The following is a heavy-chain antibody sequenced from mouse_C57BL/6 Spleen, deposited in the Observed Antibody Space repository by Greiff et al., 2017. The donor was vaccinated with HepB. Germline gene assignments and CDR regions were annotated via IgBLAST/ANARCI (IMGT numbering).Heavy chain of an antibody. D-gene: IGHD2-3*01. V-gene: IGHV1-81*01. CDR1: GYTFTSYG. Sequence: ESGAELARPGASVKLSCKASGYTFTSYGISWVKQRTGQGLEWIGEIYPRSGNTYYNEKFKGKATLTADKSSSTAYMELRSLTSEDSAVYFCARSGIYDGYSKGFAYWGQGTLVTVSA. CDR2: IYPRSGNT. CDR3: ARSGIYDGYSKGFAY. J-gene: IGHJ3*01.